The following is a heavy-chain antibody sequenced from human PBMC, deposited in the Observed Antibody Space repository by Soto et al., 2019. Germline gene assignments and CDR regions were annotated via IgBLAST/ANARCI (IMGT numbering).Heavy chain of an antibody. V-gene: IGHV4-61*01. J-gene: IGHJ4*02. CDR3: ARIHDYSNYPGY. CDR1: GGSVSSGSYY. D-gene: IGHD4-4*01. CDR2: IYYSGST. Sequence: SETLSLTCTVSGGSVSSGSYYWSWIRQPPGKGLEWIGYIYYSGSTNYNPSLKSRVTISVDTSKNQFPLKLSSVTAADTAVYYCARIHDYSNYPGYWGQGTMVTVYS.